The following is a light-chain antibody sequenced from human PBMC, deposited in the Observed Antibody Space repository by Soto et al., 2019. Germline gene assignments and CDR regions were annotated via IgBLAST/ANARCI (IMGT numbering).Light chain of an antibody. J-gene: IGKJ5*01. V-gene: IGKV1-33*01. CDR3: QQYDDLPIT. CDR2: DTS. Sequence: DIQMTQSPSSLFASVGDRVTITCQASQDISDFLNWYQQKPGKAPKVLIYDTSKLETGVPSRFSGSGTGTHFSLTISSLQPEDSATSSCQQYDDLPITFGQGTRLQIK. CDR1: QDISDF.